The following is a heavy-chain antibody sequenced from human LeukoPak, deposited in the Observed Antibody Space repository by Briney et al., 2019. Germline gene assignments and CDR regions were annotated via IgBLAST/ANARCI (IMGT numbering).Heavy chain of an antibody. Sequence: PSETLSLTCAVYGGSFSGYYWSWIRQPPGKGLEWIGEINHSGSTNYNPSLKSRVTVSVDTSKNQFSLKLSSVTAADTAVYYCARQAGGSSRRFSVYYYYYMDVWGKGTTVTISS. CDR2: INHSGST. CDR3: ARQAGGSSRRFSVYYYYYMDV. CDR1: GGSFSGYY. J-gene: IGHJ6*03. V-gene: IGHV4-34*01. D-gene: IGHD3-3*01.